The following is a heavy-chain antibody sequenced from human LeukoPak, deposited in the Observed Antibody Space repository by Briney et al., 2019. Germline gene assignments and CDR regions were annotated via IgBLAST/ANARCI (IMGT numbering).Heavy chain of an antibody. Sequence: GGSLRLSCAASGFTFSTYAMSWVRQAPGKGLEWVSAISGSGGSTYYADSVRGRFTISRDNSKNTLYLQMNSLRAEDMAVYYRAKERITTTAFDYWGQGTLVTVSS. J-gene: IGHJ4*02. V-gene: IGHV3-23*01. D-gene: IGHD4-17*01. CDR3: AKERITTTAFDY. CDR2: ISGSGGST. CDR1: GFTFSTYA.